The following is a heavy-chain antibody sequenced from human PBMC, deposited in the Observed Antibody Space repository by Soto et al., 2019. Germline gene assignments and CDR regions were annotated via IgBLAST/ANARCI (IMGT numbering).Heavy chain of an antibody. Sequence: EVQLLESGGGLVQPGGSLRLSCAASGFTFSSYAMSWVRQAPGKGLEWVSAIRGSGGSTYYADSVKGRFTISRDNDKNTLYLQMNSLRAEDTAVYYCAKSLQLGYCSCGSCYVRAFDIWGQGTMVTVSS. CDR1: GFTFSSYA. V-gene: IGHV3-23*01. CDR3: AKSLQLGYCSCGSCYVRAFDI. CDR2: IRGSGGST. D-gene: IGHD2-15*01. J-gene: IGHJ3*02.